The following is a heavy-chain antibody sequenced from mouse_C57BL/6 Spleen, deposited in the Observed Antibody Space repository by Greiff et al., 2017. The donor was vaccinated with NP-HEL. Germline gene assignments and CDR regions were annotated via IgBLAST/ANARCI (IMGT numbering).Heavy chain of an antibody. V-gene: IGHV1-42*01. D-gene: IGHD3-2*02. Sequence: EVQLQESGPELVKPGASVKISCKASGYSFTGYYMNWVKQSPEKSLEWIGEINPSTGGTTYNQKFKAKATLTVDKSSSTAYMQLKSLTSEDSAVYYCARGPTTAQARGAWFAYWGKGALVTVSA. CDR1: GYSFTGYY. CDR2: INPSTGGT. CDR3: ARGPTTAQARGAWFAY. J-gene: IGHJ3*01.